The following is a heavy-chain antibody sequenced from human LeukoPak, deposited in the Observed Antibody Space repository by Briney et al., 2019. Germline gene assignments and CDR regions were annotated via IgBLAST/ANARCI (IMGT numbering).Heavy chain of an antibody. Sequence: GGSLRLSCAASGFTVSSNYMNWVRQAPGKGLEWVSIIYSGGITYYADSVKGRFTISRDNSKNTLYLQMNSLRAEDTAVYYCARVREWELPPQYYFDYWGQGTLVTVSS. V-gene: IGHV3-53*01. D-gene: IGHD1-26*01. CDR1: GFTVSSNY. CDR3: ARVREWELPPQYYFDY. CDR2: IYSGGIT. J-gene: IGHJ4*02.